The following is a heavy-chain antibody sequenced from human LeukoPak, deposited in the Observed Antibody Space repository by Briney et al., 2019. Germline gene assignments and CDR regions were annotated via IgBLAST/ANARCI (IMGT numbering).Heavy chain of an antibody. D-gene: IGHD2-2*03. CDR1: GYTFTSYY. Sequence: ASVKVSCKASGYTFTSYYMHWARQAPGQGLEWMGIINPSGGSTSYAQKFQGRVTMTRDTSTSTVYMELSSLRSEDTAVYYCARDGYCSSTSCYGLDYWGQGTLVTVSS. J-gene: IGHJ4*02. CDR3: ARDGYCSSTSCYGLDY. V-gene: IGHV1-46*01. CDR2: INPSGGST.